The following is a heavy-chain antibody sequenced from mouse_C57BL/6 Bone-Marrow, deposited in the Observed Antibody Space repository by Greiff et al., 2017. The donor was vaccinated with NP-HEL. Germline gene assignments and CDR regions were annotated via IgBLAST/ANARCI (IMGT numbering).Heavy chain of an antibody. CDR3: ARPFDYDQSIPYFDY. Sequence: QVTLKESGPGILQPSQTLSLTCSFSGFSLSTFGMGVGWIRQPSGKGLEWLAHIWWDDDKYYNPALKSRLTISKDTSKHQVFLKIANVDTADTSTYYCARPFDYDQSIPYFDYWGQGTTLTVSS. D-gene: IGHD2-4*01. V-gene: IGHV8-8*01. J-gene: IGHJ2*01. CDR2: IWWDDDK. CDR1: GFSLSTFGMG.